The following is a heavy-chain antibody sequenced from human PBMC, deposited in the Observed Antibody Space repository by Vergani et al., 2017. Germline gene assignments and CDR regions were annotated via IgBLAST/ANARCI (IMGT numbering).Heavy chain of an antibody. CDR1: GFPFSTYG. D-gene: IGHD1-1*01. J-gene: IGHJ6*02. Sequence: VQLVESGGGVVQPGESLRPSCAASGFPFSTYGMHWVCQAPGKGLEWVSHISPGASTVSYTDSVTGRFTVSRDNDNNSLTLDMTTLRVEDTAVYYCAKNPGISTTRHYYAMDVWGQGTTVTVSS. V-gene: IGHV3-48*01. CDR2: ISPGASTV. CDR3: AKNPGISTTRHYYAMDV.